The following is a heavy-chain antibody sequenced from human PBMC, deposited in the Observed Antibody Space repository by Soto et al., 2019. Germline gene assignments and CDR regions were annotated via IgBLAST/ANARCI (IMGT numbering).Heavy chain of an antibody. CDR3: ARGPPYGDYAAFDI. CDR2: MNPNSGNP. J-gene: IGHJ3*02. Sequence: QVQLVQSGAEVKKPGASVKVSCKASGYTFTSYDINWVRQATGQGLEWMGWMNPNSGNPGYAQKSQGRVTMTRNPSIRTAYMELSSLRSEDTAVYYCARGPPYGDYAAFDIWGQGTMVTVSS. CDR1: GYTFTSYD. V-gene: IGHV1-8*01. D-gene: IGHD4-17*01.